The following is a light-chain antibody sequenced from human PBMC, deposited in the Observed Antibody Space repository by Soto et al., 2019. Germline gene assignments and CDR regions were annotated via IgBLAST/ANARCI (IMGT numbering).Light chain of an antibody. CDR2: KAS. J-gene: IGKJ1*01. V-gene: IGKV1-5*03. Sequence: DIQMTQSPSTLSASVGDRVTITCRASQSISSWLAWYQQKPGRAPKLLIYKASSLESGVPSRFSGSGSGTDFTLTISSLQPHDFATYYCLQYNSYLWTFGQGTKVEIK. CDR3: LQYNSYLWT. CDR1: QSISSW.